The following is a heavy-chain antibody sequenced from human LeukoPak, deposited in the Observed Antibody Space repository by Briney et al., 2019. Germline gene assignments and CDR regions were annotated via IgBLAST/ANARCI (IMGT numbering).Heavy chain of an antibody. J-gene: IGHJ4*02. D-gene: IGHD3-9*01. CDR1: GGSINTNY. V-gene: IGHV4-59*01. CDR2: IYSRGST. Sequence: PSETLSLTCTVSGGSINTNYWGWIRQTPGTGLEWIGYIYSRGSTNYNPSLKSRVTISVDTSKNQFSLKLTSVTAADTAVYHCARGFDDYDVLLGFEYWGQGILVTVSS. CDR3: ARGFDDYDVLLGFEY.